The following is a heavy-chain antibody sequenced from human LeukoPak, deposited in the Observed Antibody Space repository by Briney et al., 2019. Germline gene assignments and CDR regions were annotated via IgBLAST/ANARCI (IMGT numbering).Heavy chain of an antibody. J-gene: IGHJ6*02. D-gene: IGHD6-19*01. CDR3: ARDRPSIAVAGTVDGMDV. CDR1: GYSISSGYY. V-gene: IGHV4-38-2*02. Sequence: SETLSLTCTVSGYSISSGYYWGWIRPPPGKGLEWIGSIYHSGSTYYNPSLKSRVTISVDTSKNQFSLKLSSVTAADTAVYYCARDRPSIAVAGTVDGMDVWGQGTTVTVSS. CDR2: IYHSGST.